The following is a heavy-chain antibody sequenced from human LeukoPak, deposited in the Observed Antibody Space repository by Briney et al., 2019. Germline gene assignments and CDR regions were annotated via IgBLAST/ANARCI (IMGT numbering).Heavy chain of an antibody. CDR2: IYHSGST. CDR3: ARGGQWLVTGDFDYYMDV. CDR1: GVSISSSNSY. V-gene: IGHV4-39*07. Sequence: PSETLSLTCTVSGVSISSSNSYWGWIRQPPGKGLEWIGSIYHSGSTYYNPSLKSRVTISVDTSKNQFSLKLSSVTAADTAVYYCARGGQWLVTGDFDYYMDVWGKGTTVTVSS. J-gene: IGHJ6*03. D-gene: IGHD6-19*01.